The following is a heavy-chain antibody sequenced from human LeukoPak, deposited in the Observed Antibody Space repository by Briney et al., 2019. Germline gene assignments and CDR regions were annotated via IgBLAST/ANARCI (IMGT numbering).Heavy chain of an antibody. CDR2: IYYSGNT. Sequence: SETLSLTCTVSGGSISTYYWSWIRQPPGKGLEWIGYIYYSGNTNYNPSLKSRVTISVDTSKNQFSLKLSSVTAADTAVYYCARVGLSGAFDIWGQGTMVTVSS. D-gene: IGHD3-16*01. CDR3: ARVGLSGAFDI. V-gene: IGHV4-59*01. J-gene: IGHJ3*02. CDR1: GGSISTYY.